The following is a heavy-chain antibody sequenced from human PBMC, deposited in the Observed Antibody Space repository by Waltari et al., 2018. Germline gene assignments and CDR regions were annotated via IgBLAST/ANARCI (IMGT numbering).Heavy chain of an antibody. V-gene: IGHV3-53*01. CDR1: GFTVRSNY. D-gene: IGHD3-22*01. CDR3: ARGSDYYDSSGYEL. J-gene: IGHJ4*02. Sequence: EVQLVESGGGLIQPGGSLRLSCAAPGFTVRSNYMSWVRQAPGKGLEWVSVIYSGGSKYYADAVKGRFTISRDNSKNTLYLQMNSLRAEDTAVYYCARGSDYYDSSGYELWGQGTLVTVSS. CDR2: IYSGGSK.